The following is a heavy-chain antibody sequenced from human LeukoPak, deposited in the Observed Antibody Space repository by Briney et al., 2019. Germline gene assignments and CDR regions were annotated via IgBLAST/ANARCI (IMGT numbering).Heavy chain of an antibody. CDR3: ARGEAPGSKAAHDAFDI. D-gene: IGHD5/OR15-5a*01. Sequence: ASVKVSCKASGYTFTGYYMHWVRQAPGQGLEWMGWINPNSGGTNYAQKFQGRVTMTRDTSISTAYMELSRLRSDDTAVYYCARGEAPGSKAAHDAFDIWGQGTMVTVSS. CDR2: INPNSGGT. CDR1: GYTFTGYY. J-gene: IGHJ3*02. V-gene: IGHV1-2*02.